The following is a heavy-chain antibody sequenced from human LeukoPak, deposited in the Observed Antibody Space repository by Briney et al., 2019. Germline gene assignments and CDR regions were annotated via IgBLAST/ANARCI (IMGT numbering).Heavy chain of an antibody. J-gene: IGHJ6*03. D-gene: IGHD6-6*01. CDR1: GYTFTSYG. Sequence: RASVKVSCKASGYTFTSYGISWVRQAPGQGLEWMGWISAYNGNTNYAQKLQGRVTMTTDTSTSTAYMELRSLRSEDTAVYYCATSIYYYMDVWGKGTTVTISS. V-gene: IGHV1-18*01. CDR2: ISAYNGNT. CDR3: ATSIYYYMDV.